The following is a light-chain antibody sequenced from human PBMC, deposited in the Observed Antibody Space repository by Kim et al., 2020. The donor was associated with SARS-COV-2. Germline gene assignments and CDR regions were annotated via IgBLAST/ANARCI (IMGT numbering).Light chain of an antibody. CDR1: SGYSNYK. CDR3: GTDHGSGSNFVWV. J-gene: IGLJ3*02. Sequence: CTLSSGYSNYKGDWYQQRPGKGPRFVMRVGTGGIVGSKGDGIPDRFSVLGSGLNRYLTIKNIQEEDESDYHCGTDHGSGSNFVWVFGGGTQLSVL. V-gene: IGLV9-49*01. CDR2: VGTGGIVG.